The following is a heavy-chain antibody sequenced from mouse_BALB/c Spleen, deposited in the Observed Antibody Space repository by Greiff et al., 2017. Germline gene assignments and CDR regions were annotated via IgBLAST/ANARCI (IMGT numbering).Heavy chain of an antibody. J-gene: IGHJ4*01. CDR1: GFTFSSFG. V-gene: IGHV5-17*02. CDR2: ISSGSSTI. D-gene: IGHD3-1*01. Sequence: EVKLVESGGGLVQPGGSRKLSCAASGFTFSSFGMHWVRQAPEKGLEWVAYISSGSSTIYYADTVKGRFTISRDNPKNILFLQMTSLRSEDTAMYYCARSGLRDYAMDYWGQGTSVTVSS. CDR3: ARSGLRDYAMDY.